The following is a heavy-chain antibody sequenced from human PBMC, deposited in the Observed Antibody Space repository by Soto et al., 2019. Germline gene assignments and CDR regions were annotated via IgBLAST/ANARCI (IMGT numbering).Heavy chain of an antibody. CDR2: ITAANGDT. CDR3: VKRHVSGTGIRWFDP. J-gene: IGHJ5*02. V-gene: IGHV1-3*01. Sequence: ASVKVSCKASGYTFTSYGIHWARQAPGQRLEWMGWITAANGDTKYSPKFQGRVTITRDTSASTAYMELSSLRSEDTAVYYCVKRHVSGTGIRWFDPWGQGTLVTASS. CDR1: GYTFTSYG. D-gene: IGHD2-21*02.